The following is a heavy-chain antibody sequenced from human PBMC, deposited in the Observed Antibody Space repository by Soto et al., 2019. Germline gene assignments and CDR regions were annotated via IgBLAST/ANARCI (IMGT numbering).Heavy chain of an antibody. V-gene: IGHV3-74*01. D-gene: IGHD6-19*01. CDR1: GFTFSDSW. Sequence: EVQLVESGGGLVQPGGSLRLSCVASGFTFSDSWIHWVRQAPGKGLVWVSRVNEYGTDSNYADSVKGRFTISRDNAKNTAYLQMNGLRAEDTAVYYCARVAVVTRGIDYWGQGTLVTVSS. J-gene: IGHJ4*02. CDR3: ARVAVVTRGIDY. CDR2: VNEYGTDS.